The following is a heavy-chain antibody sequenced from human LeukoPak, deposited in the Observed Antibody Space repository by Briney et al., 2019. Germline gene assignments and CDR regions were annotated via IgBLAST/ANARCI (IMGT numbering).Heavy chain of an antibody. Sequence: GASVKVSCKASGGTFSSYAISWVRQAPGQGLEWMGGIIPIFGTANYAQKFQGRVTITADESTSTAYMELSSLRSEDTAVYYCVRAPNYYYGDFDYWGQGTLVTVSS. J-gene: IGHJ4*02. D-gene: IGHD3-10*01. CDR2: IIPIFGTA. CDR1: GGTFSSYA. V-gene: IGHV1-69*13. CDR3: VRAPNYYYGDFDY.